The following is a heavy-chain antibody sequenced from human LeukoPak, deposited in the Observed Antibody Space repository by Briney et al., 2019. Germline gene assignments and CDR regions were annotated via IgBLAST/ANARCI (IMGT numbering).Heavy chain of an antibody. D-gene: IGHD3-22*01. J-gene: IGHJ3*02. CDR2: ISSSSSYI. Sequence: AGGSLRLSCAASGFTFFSYSMNWVRQAPGKGLEWVSSISSSSSYIYYADLVKGRFTISRDNAKNSLYLQMNSLRAEDTAVYYCARDHGSSGYWLDAFDIWGQGTMVTVSS. CDR1: GFTFFSYS. CDR3: ARDHGSSGYWLDAFDI. V-gene: IGHV3-21*01.